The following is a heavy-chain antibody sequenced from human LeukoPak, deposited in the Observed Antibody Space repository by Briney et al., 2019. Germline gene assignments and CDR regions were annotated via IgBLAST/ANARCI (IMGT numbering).Heavy chain of an antibody. CDR1: GFTFSNAW. Sequence: GGSLRLSCAASGFTFSNAWMSWVRQAPGKGLEWVGRIKSKTDGGTTDYAAPVKGRFTISRDDSENTLYLQMNSLKTEDTAVYYCTTVNPDSSGYYRRYYYYGMDVWGQGTTVTVSS. V-gene: IGHV3-15*01. D-gene: IGHD3-22*01. CDR3: TTVNPDSSGYYRRYYYYGMDV. CDR2: IKSKTDGGTT. J-gene: IGHJ6*02.